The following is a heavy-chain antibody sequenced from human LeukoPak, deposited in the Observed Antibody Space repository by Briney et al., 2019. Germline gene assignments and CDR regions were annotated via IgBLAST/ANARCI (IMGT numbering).Heavy chain of an antibody. CDR3: ARDRATAMFDY. CDR1: GFTFSSYW. J-gene: IGHJ4*02. D-gene: IGHD5-18*01. Sequence: GGSLRLSCAASGFTFSSYWMHWVRQAPGKGLVWVSRINSDGSSATYADSVKGRFTISRDNAENTLYLQMNSLRAEDTAVYYCARDRATAMFDYWAQGTLVTVSS. V-gene: IGHV3-74*01. CDR2: INSDGSSA.